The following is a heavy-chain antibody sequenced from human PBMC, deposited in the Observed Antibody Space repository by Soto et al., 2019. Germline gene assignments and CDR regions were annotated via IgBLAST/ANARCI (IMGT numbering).Heavy chain of an antibody. CDR1: GFTFSNNK. V-gene: IGHV3-48*02. CDR2: ISSSGSDI. D-gene: IGHD3-22*01. J-gene: IGHJ4*02. CDR3: ARDPQDYDSSGYQPHFDC. Sequence: EVQLVESGGGLVQPGGSLRLSCAASGFTFSNNKMNWVRQPPGKGLERVSYISSSGSDIHYADPVKGRFTISRDNAKNSLYLQMNSLRDEDTALYYCARDPQDYDSSGYQPHFDCWGQGSLVTVSS.